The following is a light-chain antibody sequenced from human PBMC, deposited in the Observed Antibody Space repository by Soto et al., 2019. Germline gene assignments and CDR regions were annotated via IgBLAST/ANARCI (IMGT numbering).Light chain of an antibody. Sequence: EIVLTQSPATLSLSPGERATLSCRASQYITIYLAWYQQKPGQAPRLLIYDASNRATGIPARFSGSGSGTDFTLTISSLEPDDFAVYYCQQRSNWPLTFGGGTKVDIK. CDR3: QQRSNWPLT. CDR1: QYITIY. J-gene: IGKJ4*01. V-gene: IGKV3-11*01. CDR2: DAS.